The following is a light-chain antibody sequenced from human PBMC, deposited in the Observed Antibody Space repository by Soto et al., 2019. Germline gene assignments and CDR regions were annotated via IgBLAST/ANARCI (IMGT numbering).Light chain of an antibody. Sequence: QAVVTQEPSLTVSPGVTVTLTCASGTGAVTSGFYPSWFQQRPGQAPRSLVYSTGNKHPWTPARFSGSLLVGKAALTLSGVPPEDEAESYCLLYYGGAQVFGGGTKLTVL. CDR1: TGAVTSGFY. CDR2: STG. CDR3: LLYYGGAQV. J-gene: IGLJ2*01. V-gene: IGLV7-43*01.